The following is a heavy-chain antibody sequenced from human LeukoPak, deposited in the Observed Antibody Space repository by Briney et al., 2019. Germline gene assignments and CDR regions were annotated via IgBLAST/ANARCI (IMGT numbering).Heavy chain of an antibody. J-gene: IGHJ3*02. Sequence: SETLSLTCTVSGGSISSYYWSWIRQPPGKGLEWIGYIYYSGSTNYNPSLKSRATISVDTSENQFSLKLSSVTAADTAVYYCARGSGRYYYDSSGYFLAFDIWGQGTMVTVSS. CDR3: ARGSGRYYYDSSGYFLAFDI. V-gene: IGHV4-59*01. CDR2: IYYSGST. CDR1: GGSISSYY. D-gene: IGHD3-22*01.